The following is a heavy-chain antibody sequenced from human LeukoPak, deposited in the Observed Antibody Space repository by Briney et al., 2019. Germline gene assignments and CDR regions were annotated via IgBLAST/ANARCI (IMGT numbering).Heavy chain of an antibody. CDR2: ISPGGGTT. V-gene: IGHV1-46*01. Sequence: GASVKVACKASGFTFSTYFMHWVRQAPGQRPEWMGIISPGGGTTSCAQNFQGRVTMTRDTSTSTVYMELSSLRSEDTAIYYCAREAFGDYGGEKYFDYWGQGTLVSVSS. CDR1: GFTFSTYF. D-gene: IGHD4/OR15-4a*01. J-gene: IGHJ4*02. CDR3: AREAFGDYGGEKYFDY.